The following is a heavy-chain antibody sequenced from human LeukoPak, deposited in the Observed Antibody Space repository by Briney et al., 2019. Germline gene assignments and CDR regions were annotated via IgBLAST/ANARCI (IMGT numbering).Heavy chain of an antibody. Sequence: PGGSLRLSCAASGFTFSSYAMSWVRQAPGKGLEWVSAISGSGGSTYYADSVKGRFTISRDNSKNTLYLQMNSLGAEDTAVYYCAKAGLLWFGELFSGYWGQGTLVTVSS. CDR3: AKAGLLWFGELFSGY. V-gene: IGHV3-23*01. J-gene: IGHJ4*02. CDR2: ISGSGGST. CDR1: GFTFSSYA. D-gene: IGHD3-10*01.